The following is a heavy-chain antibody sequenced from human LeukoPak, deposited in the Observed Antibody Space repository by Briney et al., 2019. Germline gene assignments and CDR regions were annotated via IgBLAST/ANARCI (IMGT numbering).Heavy chain of an antibody. J-gene: IGHJ6*03. D-gene: IGHD5-18*01. V-gene: IGHV4-59*01. CDR1: GGSISSYY. CDR2: IYYSGST. Sequence: SETLSLTCTVSGGSISSYYWSWIRQPQGKGLEWIGYIYYSGSTNYSPSLKSRVTISVDTSKNQFSLKLTSVTAADTAVYYCARTTEGGYTYGYFYYYYMDVWGKGTTVTISS. CDR3: ARTTEGGYTYGYFYYYYMDV.